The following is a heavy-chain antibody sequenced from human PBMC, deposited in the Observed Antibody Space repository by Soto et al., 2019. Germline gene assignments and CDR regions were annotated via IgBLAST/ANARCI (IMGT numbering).Heavy chain of an antibody. CDR2: IYYSGST. CDR3: AGSAAAGTIPIDY. CDR1: GGSISSSSYS. J-gene: IGHJ4*02. Sequence: ETLSLTRTVSGGSISSSSYSWGWFRQPPGKGLEWIGSIYYSGSTYYNPSLKSRVTISVDTSKNQFSLKLSSVTAADTAVYYCAGSAAAGTIPIDYWGQGTMVTVSS. D-gene: IGHD6-13*01. V-gene: IGHV4-39*01.